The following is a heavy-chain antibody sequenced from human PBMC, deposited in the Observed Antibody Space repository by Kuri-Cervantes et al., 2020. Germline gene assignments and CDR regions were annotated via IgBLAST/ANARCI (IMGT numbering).Heavy chain of an antibody. V-gene: IGHV3-9*01. CDR2: ISWNSGSI. CDR1: GFTFDDYA. D-gene: IGHD6-19*01. CDR3: AKDRGVGMAGTVSYYYYGMDV. J-gene: IGHJ6*02. Sequence: LSLTCAASGFTFDDYAMHWVRQAPGKGLKWVSGISWNSGSIGYADSVKGRFTISRDNANNSLYLQMNSLRAEDTALYYCAKDRGVGMAGTVSYYYYGMDVWGQGTTVTVSS.